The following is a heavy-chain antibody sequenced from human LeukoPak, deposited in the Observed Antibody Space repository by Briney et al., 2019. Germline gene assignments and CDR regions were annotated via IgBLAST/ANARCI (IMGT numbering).Heavy chain of an antibody. J-gene: IGHJ5*02. CDR3: AKNSDFDSSGLSP. Sequence: PGGSLRLSCAASGFTFSNYWMSWVRQAPGKGLVWVSRINSDGSSRHYADSVKGRFTISRDTSKNTLYLQMNSLRPEDTAVYYCAKNSDFDSSGLSPWGQGTMVTVSS. V-gene: IGHV3-74*01. D-gene: IGHD3-22*01. CDR1: GFTFSNYW. CDR2: INSDGSSR.